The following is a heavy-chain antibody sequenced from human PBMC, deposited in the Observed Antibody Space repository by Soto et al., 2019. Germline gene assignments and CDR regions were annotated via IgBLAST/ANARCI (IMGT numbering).Heavy chain of an antibody. V-gene: IGHV1-3*05. Sequence: QVQLVQSGAEEKKPGASVKVSCKASGYTFTSYAMHWVRQAPGQRLEWMGWINAGNGNTKYSQKFQGRVTITRDTSASTAYMELSSLRSEDTAMYYCAREYSSGWYGPGYWGQGTLVTVSS. CDR2: INAGNGNT. J-gene: IGHJ4*02. CDR1: GYTFTSYA. CDR3: AREYSSGWYGPGY. D-gene: IGHD6-19*01.